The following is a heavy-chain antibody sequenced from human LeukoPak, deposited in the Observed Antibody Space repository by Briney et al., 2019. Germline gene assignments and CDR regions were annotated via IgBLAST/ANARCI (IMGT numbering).Heavy chain of an antibody. J-gene: IGHJ5*02. V-gene: IGHV3-30*03. CDR3: ARNGAPLIAAAGRSWFDP. D-gene: IGHD6-13*01. Sequence: PGRSLRLSCAASGFTFSSYGMHWVRQAPGKGLEWVAVISYDGSNKYYADSVKGRFTISRDNSKNTLYLQMNSLRAEDTAVYYCARNGAPLIAAAGRSWFDPWGQGTLVTVSS. CDR2: ISYDGSNK. CDR1: GFTFSSYG.